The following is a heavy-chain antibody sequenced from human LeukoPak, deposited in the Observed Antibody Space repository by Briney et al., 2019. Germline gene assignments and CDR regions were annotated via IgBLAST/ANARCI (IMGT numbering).Heavy chain of an antibody. V-gene: IGHV3-53*01. CDR1: GFTVSSNY. CDR3: ATRTPGVVVVPAAIKRYYGMDV. J-gene: IGHJ6*02. Sequence: GGSLRLSCAASGFTVSSNYMSWVRQAPGKGLEWVSVIYSGGSTYYADSVKGRFTISRDNSKNTLYLQMNSLRAEDTAVYYCATRTPGVVVVPAAIKRYYGMDVWGQGTTVTVSS. D-gene: IGHD2-2*02. CDR2: IYSGGST.